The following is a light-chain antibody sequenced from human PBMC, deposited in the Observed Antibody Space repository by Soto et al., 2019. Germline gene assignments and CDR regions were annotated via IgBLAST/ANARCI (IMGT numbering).Light chain of an antibody. Sequence: VWTHSPSTLSLSPGERATLSCRASQSVDTYLAWNQQKPGQAPRLLIYDVSKRATGIPPRFSGSGSGTDFTLTISSLEPEDSATYYCQQYNNWPITFGGGAKVDNK. CDR1: QSVDTY. J-gene: IGKJ4*01. CDR3: QQYNNWPIT. CDR2: DVS. V-gene: IGKV3-11*01.